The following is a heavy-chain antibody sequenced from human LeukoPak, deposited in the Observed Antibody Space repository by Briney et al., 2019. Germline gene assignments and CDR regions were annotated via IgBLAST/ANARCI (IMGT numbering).Heavy chain of an antibody. CDR3: AKDRLRYSSGWYDY. CDR1: GFTFSSYW. Sequence: PGGSLRLSCAASGFTFSSYWMSWVRQAPGKGLEWVSAISGSGGSTYYADSVKGRFTISRDNSKNTLYLQMNSLRAEDTAVYYCAKDRLRYSSGWYDYWGQGTLVTVSS. V-gene: IGHV3-23*01. J-gene: IGHJ4*02. D-gene: IGHD6-19*01. CDR2: ISGSGGST.